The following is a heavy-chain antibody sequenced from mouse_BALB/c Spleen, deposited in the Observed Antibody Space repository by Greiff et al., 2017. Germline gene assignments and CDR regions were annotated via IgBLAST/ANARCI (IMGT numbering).Heavy chain of an antibody. V-gene: IGHV5-6-5*01. D-gene: IGHD5-1*01. CDR3: ASEYPMDY. Sequence: EVKVVESGGGLVKPGGSLKLSCAASGFTFSSYAMSWVRQTPEKGLEWVASISSGGSTYYPDSVKGRFTISRDNARNILYLQMSSLRSEDTAMYYCASEYPMDYWGQGTSVTVSS. CDR2: ISSGGST. J-gene: IGHJ4*01. CDR1: GFTFSSYA.